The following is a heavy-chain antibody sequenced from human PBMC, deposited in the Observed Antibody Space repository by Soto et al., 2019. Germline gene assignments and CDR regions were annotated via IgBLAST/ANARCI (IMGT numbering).Heavy chain of an antibody. CDR1: GYTFTGYY. CDR2: INPNSGGT. J-gene: IGHJ5*02. Sequence: ASVKVSCKASGYTFTGYYMYWVRQAPGQGLEWMGWINPNSGGTNYAQKFQGRVTMTRDTSISTAYMELSRLRSDDTAVYYCARVILDIVVVPAAMDPWGQGTLVTVSS. V-gene: IGHV1-2*02. CDR3: ARVILDIVVVPAAMDP. D-gene: IGHD2-2*01.